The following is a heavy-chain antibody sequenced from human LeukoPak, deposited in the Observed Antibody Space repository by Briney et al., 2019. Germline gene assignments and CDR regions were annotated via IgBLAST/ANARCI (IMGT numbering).Heavy chain of an antibody. Sequence: PSETLSPTCTVSGGSISSYYWSWIRQPPGKGLEWIGYIYYSGSTNYNPSLKSRVTISVDTSKNQFSLKLSSVTAADTAVYYCARGIAAADYWGQGTLVTVSS. CDR1: GGSISSYY. J-gene: IGHJ4*02. CDR2: IYYSGST. D-gene: IGHD6-13*01. CDR3: ARGIAAADY. V-gene: IGHV4-59*12.